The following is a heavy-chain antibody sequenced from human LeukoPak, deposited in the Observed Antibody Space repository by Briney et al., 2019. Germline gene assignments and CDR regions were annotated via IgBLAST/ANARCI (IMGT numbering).Heavy chain of an antibody. CDR1: GFTFSKAW. J-gene: IGHJ4*02. CDR3: TTTYHYDSSPGSFDY. Sequence: GGSLRLSCAASGFTFSKAWMNWVRQAPGKGLEWVGRIKSKVDGEISDYAEPVKGRFTFSRDDSKNTLYLLMNSLKTEDTAVYYCTTTYHYDSSPGSFDYWGQGTLVTVSS. D-gene: IGHD3-22*01. CDR2: IKSKVDGEIS. V-gene: IGHV3-15*01.